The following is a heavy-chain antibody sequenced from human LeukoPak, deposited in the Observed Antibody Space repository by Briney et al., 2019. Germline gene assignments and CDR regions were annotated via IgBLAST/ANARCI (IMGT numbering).Heavy chain of an antibody. D-gene: IGHD3-3*01. Sequence: ASVKVSCKASGYTFTDYYMHWVRQAPGQGLEWMGWINLNSGGTNYAQKFQGRVTMTRDTSISTAYMELRRLRSDDMAVYYCARVSSYYDFWSGYFDYWGQGTLVTVSS. CDR3: ARVSSYYDFWSGYFDY. CDR2: INLNSGGT. CDR1: GYTFTDYY. V-gene: IGHV1-2*02. J-gene: IGHJ4*02.